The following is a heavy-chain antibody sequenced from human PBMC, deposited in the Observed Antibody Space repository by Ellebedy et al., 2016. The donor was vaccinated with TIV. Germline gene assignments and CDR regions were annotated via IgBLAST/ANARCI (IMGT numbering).Heavy chain of an antibody. V-gene: IGHV3-21*01. J-gene: IGHJ6*02. D-gene: IGHD5-12*01. CDR1: GFTFSSYS. CDR2: ISSSSYI. Sequence: GESLKISCAASGFTFSSYSMNWVRQAPGKGLEWVSSISSSSYIYYADSVKGRFTISRDNAKNSLYLQMNSLRAEDTAVYYCARERRGGYDPYYYYGMDVWGQGTTVTVSS. CDR3: ARERRGGYDPYYYYGMDV.